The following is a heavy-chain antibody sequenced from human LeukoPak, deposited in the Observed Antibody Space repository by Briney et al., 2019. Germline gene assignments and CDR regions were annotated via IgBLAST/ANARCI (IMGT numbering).Heavy chain of an antibody. J-gene: IGHJ4*02. V-gene: IGHV4-59*01. Sequence: SETLSLTCTVSGGSISSYNWSWIRQPPGKGLEWIGYIYYSGSTNYNPSLKSRVTISVDTSKNQFSLKLSSVTAADTAVYYCARYSSSWFYFDYWGQGTLVTVSS. CDR3: ARYSSSWFYFDY. D-gene: IGHD6-13*01. CDR2: IYYSGST. CDR1: GGSISSYN.